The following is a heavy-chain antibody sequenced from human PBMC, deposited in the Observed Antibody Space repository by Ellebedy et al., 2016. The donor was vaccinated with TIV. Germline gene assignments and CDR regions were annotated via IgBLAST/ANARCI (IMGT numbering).Heavy chain of an antibody. CDR3: VRDIYCSGGSCWGFDF. V-gene: IGHV3-7*01. J-gene: IGHJ4*02. CDR2: IKQDGSEA. D-gene: IGHD2-15*01. Sequence: GESLKISXAVSGITFSNTWMSWVRQAPGKGLEWVANIKQDGSEAYYVDSVKGRFTISRDNAKNLLYLQMSGLRGEDTAVYYCVRDIYCSGGSCWGFDFWGQGTLVTVSS. CDR1: GITFSNTW.